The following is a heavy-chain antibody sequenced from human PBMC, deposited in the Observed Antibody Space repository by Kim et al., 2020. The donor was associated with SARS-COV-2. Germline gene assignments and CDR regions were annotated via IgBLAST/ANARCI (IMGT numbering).Heavy chain of an antibody. V-gene: IGHV4-4*07. J-gene: IGHJ4*02. CDR2: IETSGSI. CDR3: ARVDSGWYHY. D-gene: IGHD6-19*01. Sequence: SETLSLTCTVSGGSISSYYWSWIRQPAGKGLEWIVRIETSGSINYNPSLKSRVTMSADTTRNQFSLKLSSVTAADTAVYYCARVDSGWYHYWGQGTLVTVSS. CDR1: GGSISSYY.